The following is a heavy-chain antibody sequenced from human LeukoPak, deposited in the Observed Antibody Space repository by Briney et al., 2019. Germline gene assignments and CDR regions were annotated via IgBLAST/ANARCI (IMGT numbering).Heavy chain of an antibody. V-gene: IGHV3-23*01. Sequence: GGSLRLSCAGSGFTFSSYSMNWVRQAPGKGLEWVSAISGSGGSTYYADSVKGRFTISRDNSKNTLYLQMNSLRAEDTAVYYCAKSGSSGWYYFDYWGQGTLVTVSS. CDR1: GFTFSSYS. CDR2: ISGSGGST. J-gene: IGHJ4*02. D-gene: IGHD6-19*01. CDR3: AKSGSSGWYYFDY.